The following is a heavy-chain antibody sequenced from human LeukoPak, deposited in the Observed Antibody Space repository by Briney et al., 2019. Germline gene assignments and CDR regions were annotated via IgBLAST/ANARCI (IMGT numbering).Heavy chain of an antibody. V-gene: IGHV3-23*01. D-gene: IGHD3-3*01. CDR1: GFTFSSYG. CDR2: VSSGGSS. CDR3: AKANYDFWSGPFLYYFDY. J-gene: IGHJ4*02. Sequence: GGSLRLSCTASGFTFSSYGMSWVRQAPGKGLDWVSAVSSGGSSNYADSVTGRFTISRDNSKNTLYLQMNSLRAGDTAVYYCAKANYDFWSGPFLYYFDYWGQGTLVTVSS.